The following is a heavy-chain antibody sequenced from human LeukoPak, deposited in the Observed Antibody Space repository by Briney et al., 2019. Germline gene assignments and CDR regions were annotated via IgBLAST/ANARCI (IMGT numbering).Heavy chain of an antibody. CDR3: AKMAAAGSRSLGLLDY. D-gene: IGHD6-13*01. J-gene: IGHJ4*02. CDR1: GFTFSSYA. CDR2: ISGSGGST. V-gene: IGHV3-23*01. Sequence: GGSLRLSCAASGFTFSSYAMSWVRQAPGKGLEWVSAISGSGGSTYYADSVKGRFTISRDNSKNTLYLQMNSLSAEDTAVYYCAKMAAAGSRSLGLLDYWGQGTLVTVSS.